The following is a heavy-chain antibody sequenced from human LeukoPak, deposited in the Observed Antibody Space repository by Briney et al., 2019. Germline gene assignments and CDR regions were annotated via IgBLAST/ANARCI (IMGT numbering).Heavy chain of an antibody. Sequence: GGSLRLSCAASGFTFSSYGMHWVRQAPGKGLEWVAVISYDGSNKYYADSVKGRFTISRDNSTNTLYLQMNSLRAEDTAVYYCAKEGSRTTVTTAHKSEYYYYYYGRDVGGRGTTHSVS. CDR2: ISYDGSNK. CDR1: GFTFSSYG. CDR3: AKEGSRTTVTTAHKSEYYYYYYGRDV. J-gene: IGHJ6*02. D-gene: IGHD4-17*01. V-gene: IGHV3-30*18.